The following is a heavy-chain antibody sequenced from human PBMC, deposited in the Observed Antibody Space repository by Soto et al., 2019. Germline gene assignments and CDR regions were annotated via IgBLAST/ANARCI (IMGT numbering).Heavy chain of an antibody. Sequence: QVQLQESGPGLVKLSQTLYLTCTVSGGSISSVGYYWSWIRQHPGKGLEWIGYIYYSGSTYYNPSRKSRVTISVDTSKNQFSPKLSSVTAADTAVYYCASGPWGLPPLGYWGQGTLVTVSS. J-gene: IGHJ4*02. CDR3: ASGPWGLPPLGY. D-gene: IGHD3-16*01. CDR1: GGSISSVGYY. V-gene: IGHV4-31*03. CDR2: IYYSGST.